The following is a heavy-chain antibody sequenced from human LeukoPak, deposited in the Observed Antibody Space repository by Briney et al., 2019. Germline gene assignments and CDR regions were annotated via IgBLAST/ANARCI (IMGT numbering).Heavy chain of an antibody. V-gene: IGHV3-74*01. D-gene: IGHD6-6*01. Sequence: GVLRLSCTASGFSFSGHWMHWARQLPGKGLVWVSRISPTGSTTSYADSVKGRFTVPRDNAKNTLYLQVNNLRAEDTAVYYCARGPNSNWSGLDFWGQGTLLTVSS. J-gene: IGHJ4*02. CDR3: ARGPNSNWSGLDF. CDR2: ISPTGSTT. CDR1: GFSFSGHW.